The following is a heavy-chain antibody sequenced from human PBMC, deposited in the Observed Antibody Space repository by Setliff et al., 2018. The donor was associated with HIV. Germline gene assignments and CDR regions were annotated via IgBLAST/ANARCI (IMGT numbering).Heavy chain of an antibody. CDR3: VRRATAAEVFDY. V-gene: IGHV1-3*04. J-gene: IGHJ4*02. CDR2: LRTGTGDT. D-gene: IGHD6-13*01. CDR1: GYTFTSYS. Sequence: RASVKVSCKASGYTFTSYSMHWVRQAPGQRLEWMGWLRTGTGDTSYSVKFQGRLTITRDTSGNTAYMELSNLRSEDTAGYYCVRRATAAEVFDYWGQGHLVTVSS.